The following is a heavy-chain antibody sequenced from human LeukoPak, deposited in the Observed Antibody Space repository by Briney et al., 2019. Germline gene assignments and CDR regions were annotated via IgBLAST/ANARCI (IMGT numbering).Heavy chain of an antibody. CDR3: ARDPHYYDEGRGY. CDR1: GFTFDDYG. CDR2: INWNGGST. Sequence: GGSLRLSCAASGFTFDDYGVSWVRQAPGKGLEWVSGINWNGGSTGYADSVKGRFTISRDNAKNSLYLQMNSLRAEDKALYYCARDPHYYDEGRGYWGQGTLVTVSS. D-gene: IGHD3-22*01. V-gene: IGHV3-20*04. J-gene: IGHJ4*02.